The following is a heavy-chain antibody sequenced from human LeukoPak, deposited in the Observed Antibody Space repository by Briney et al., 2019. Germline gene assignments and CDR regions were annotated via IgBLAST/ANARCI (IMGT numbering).Heavy chain of an antibody. J-gene: IGHJ5*02. CDR2: IYWDDDK. CDR3: AHSPASGSGSPRDWFDP. CDR1: GFSLSTSGVG. V-gene: IGHV2-5*02. Sequence: SGPTLVNPTQTLTLTCTFSGFSLSTSGVGVGWIRQPPGKALEWLTLIYWDDDKRYSPSLKSRLTITKDTSKNQVVLTMTNMDPVDTATYYCAHSPASGSGSPRDWFDPWGQGTLVTVSS. D-gene: IGHD3-10*01.